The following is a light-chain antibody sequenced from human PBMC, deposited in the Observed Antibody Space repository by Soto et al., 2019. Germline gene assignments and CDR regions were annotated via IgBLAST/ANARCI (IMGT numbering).Light chain of an antibody. J-gene: IGKJ1*01. V-gene: IGKV3-15*01. CDR1: QSVDIN. Sequence: DIVMTQSPDSLAVSLGERAAMNCMASQSVDINLAWYQQKAGQAPRLLVYGASTKATDMPGRFSGRGSGTEFTLTINNLQSEDFAVYYCQQYRNWPRTFGQGTKVDIK. CDR3: QQYRNWPRT. CDR2: GAS.